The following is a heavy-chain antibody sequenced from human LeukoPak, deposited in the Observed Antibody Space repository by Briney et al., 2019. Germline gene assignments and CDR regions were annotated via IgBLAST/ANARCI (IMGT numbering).Heavy chain of an antibody. V-gene: IGHV4-30-4*08. J-gene: IGHJ5*02. D-gene: IGHD1-1*01. CDR1: GGSISSRDYY. CDR2: IYYTGTT. CDR3: AREGGPQSLRGTFDP. Sequence: PSETLSLTCNVSGGSISSRDYYWSWIRQPPGGGLEWIGYIYYTGTTYYNPSLQSRVSISVDTSKNQFSLKLSSVTAADTAVYYCAREGGPQSLRGTFDPWGQGTLVTVSS.